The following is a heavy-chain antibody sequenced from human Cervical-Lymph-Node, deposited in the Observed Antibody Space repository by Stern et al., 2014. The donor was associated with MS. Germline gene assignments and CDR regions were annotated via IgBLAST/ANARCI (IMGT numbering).Heavy chain of an antibody. CDR1: GDNLFEMS. D-gene: IGHD3-3*01. V-gene: IGHV1-24*01. CDR3: ATLVQVFGVESRDY. CDR2: FDPEYGET. J-gene: IGHJ4*02. Sequence: QVQLVQSGAEVKKPGASVRVSCRVSGDNLFEMSIHWVRHIVGKGLAWMGGFDPEYGETIYAQKFQGRVTMTDDTSTDIAYMELRSLTSEDTAVYYCATLVQVFGVESRDYWGQGTLVIVSS.